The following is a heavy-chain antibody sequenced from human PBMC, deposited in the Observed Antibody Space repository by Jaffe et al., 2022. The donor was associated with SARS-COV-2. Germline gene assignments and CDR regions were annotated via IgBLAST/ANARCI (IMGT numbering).Heavy chain of an antibody. Sequence: EVQLVESGGGLVQPGGSLRLSCAASGFTFTNFWMHWVRQAPGKGLVWVSRIHSDGSSTNYADSVKGRFTISRDNAKNTLYLQMSSLRAEDTAVYYCARDPRGGTCDLWGQGTLVTVSS. D-gene: IGHD2-15*01. V-gene: IGHV3-74*01. J-gene: IGHJ5*02. CDR1: GFTFTNFW. CDR3: ARDPRGGTCDL. CDR2: IHSDGSST.